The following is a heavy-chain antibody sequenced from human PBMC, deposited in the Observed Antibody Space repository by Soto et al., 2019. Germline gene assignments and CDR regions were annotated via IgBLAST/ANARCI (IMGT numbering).Heavy chain of an antibody. Sequence: EVQLVESGGGLVKPGGSLRLSCAASGFTFSNAWMSWVRQAPGKGLEWVGRIKSKTDGGTTDYAAPVKGRFTISRDDSKNTLYLQMNSLKTEDTAVYYCTTDEWVLNPLRLGELSPPGDYWGQGTLVTVSS. D-gene: IGHD3-16*02. CDR3: TTDEWVLNPLRLGELSPPGDY. V-gene: IGHV3-15*01. J-gene: IGHJ4*02. CDR1: GFTFSNAW. CDR2: IKSKTDGGTT.